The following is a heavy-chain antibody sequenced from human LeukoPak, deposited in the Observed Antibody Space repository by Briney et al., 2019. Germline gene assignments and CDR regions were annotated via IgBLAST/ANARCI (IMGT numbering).Heavy chain of an antibody. V-gene: IGHV3-23*01. J-gene: IGHJ4*02. CDR3: AKRGSAYYYDSSGYYYAY. D-gene: IGHD3-22*01. CDR1: GFTFSNYR. CDR2: ISGSGGST. Sequence: PGGSLRLSCAASGFTFSNYRMNWVRQAPGKGLEWVSAISGSGGSTYYADSVKGRFTISRDNSKNTLYLQMNSLRAEDTAVYYCAKRGSAYYYDSSGYYYAYWGQGTLVTVSS.